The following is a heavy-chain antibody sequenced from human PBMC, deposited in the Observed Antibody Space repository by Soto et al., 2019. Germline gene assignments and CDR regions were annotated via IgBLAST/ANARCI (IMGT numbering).Heavy chain of an antibody. CDR2: ISSSSSTI. Sequence: EVQLVESGGGLVQPGGSLRLSCAASGFTFSSYSMNWVRQAPGKGLEWVSYISSSSSTIYYADSVKGRFTISRDNAKNSLYLQMNSLRAEDTAVYYCARGKGIAVAGTSFDYWGQGTLDTVSS. CDR1: GFTFSSYS. J-gene: IGHJ4*02. V-gene: IGHV3-48*01. D-gene: IGHD6-19*01. CDR3: ARGKGIAVAGTSFDY.